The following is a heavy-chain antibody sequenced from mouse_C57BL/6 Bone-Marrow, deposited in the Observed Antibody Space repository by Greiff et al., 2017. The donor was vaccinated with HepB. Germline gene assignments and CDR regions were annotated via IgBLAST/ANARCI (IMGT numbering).Heavy chain of an antibody. D-gene: IGHD2-3*01. J-gene: IGHJ2*01. Sequence: YLFRPFSSVKLSCTASGFNIKDYYMHWVKQRPEQGLEWIGRIDPEDGDTEYAPKFQGKATMTADTSSNTAYLQLSSLTSEDTAVYYCTTWDGYYKDFDYWGQGTTLTVSS. CDR1: GFNIKDYY. CDR3: TTWDGYYKDFDY. V-gene: IGHV14-1*01. CDR2: IDPEDGDT.